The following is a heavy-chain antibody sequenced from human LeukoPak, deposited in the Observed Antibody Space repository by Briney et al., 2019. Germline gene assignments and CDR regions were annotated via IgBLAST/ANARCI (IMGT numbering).Heavy chain of an antibody. CDR2: IWYDGSNK. Sequence: GRSLRLSCAASGFTFSSYGMHWVRQAPGKGLEWVAVIWYDGSNKYYADSVKGRFTISRDNSKNTLYLQMNSLRAEDTAVYYCARSGYYYYYMDVWGKGTTVTVSS. CDR1: GFTFSSYG. V-gene: IGHV3-33*01. CDR3: ARSGYYYYYMDV. J-gene: IGHJ6*03.